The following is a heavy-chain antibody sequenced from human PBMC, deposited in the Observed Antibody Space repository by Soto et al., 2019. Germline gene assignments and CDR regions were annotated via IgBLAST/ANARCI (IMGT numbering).Heavy chain of an antibody. V-gene: IGHV3-74*01. CDR2: IKSDGSST. CDR1: CLIFNSYC. Sequence: PXGSLRLSCAASCLIFNSYCMHWVRPNPGKGVVWVSRIKSDGSSTTYADSVKGRFTISRDNARNTLYLQMNSLRAEDTAVYYCARDSMARGRDSNWFDPWAQGTLVTVSP. CDR3: ARDSMARGRDSNWFDP. J-gene: IGHJ5*02. D-gene: IGHD3-10*01.